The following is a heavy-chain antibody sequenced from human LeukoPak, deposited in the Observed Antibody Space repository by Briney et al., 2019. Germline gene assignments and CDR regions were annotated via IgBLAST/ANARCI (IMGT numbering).Heavy chain of an antibody. CDR3: ARGIAAVGNYFDY. Sequence: KPSETLSLTCTVSGGSISSYYWSWIRQPPGKGLEWIGYIYNSGSTNYNTSLKSRVTISADTSKNQFSLKLSSVTAADTAVYYCARGIAAVGNYFDYWGQGTLVTVFS. J-gene: IGHJ4*02. CDR2: IYNSGST. CDR1: GGSISSYY. D-gene: IGHD6-13*01. V-gene: IGHV4-59*01.